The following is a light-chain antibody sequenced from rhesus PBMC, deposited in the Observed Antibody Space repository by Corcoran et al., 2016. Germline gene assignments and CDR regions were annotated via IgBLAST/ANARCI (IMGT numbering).Light chain of an antibody. J-gene: IGKJ1*01. CDR3: GPGTHWPWT. CDR1: QSLVHSNGNTY. CDR2: KVS. Sequence: DVVMTQSPLSLPITPGQPASISCRSSQSLVHSNGNTYLSWYQQKPGQPPRLLIYKVSNRDSGVPARFSGSGAGTVFTLKISRVEAEDVGVYYCGPGTHWPWTFGHGTKVEIK. V-gene: IGKV2-64*01.